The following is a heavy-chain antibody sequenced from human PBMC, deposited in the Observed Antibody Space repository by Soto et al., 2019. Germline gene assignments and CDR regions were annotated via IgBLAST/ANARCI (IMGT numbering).Heavy chain of an antibody. CDR3: VRDDSSSSRS. D-gene: IGHD6-6*01. J-gene: IGHJ4*02. CDR1: GGTFSSYA. Sequence: VSCKASGGTFSSYAISWVRQAPGQGLEWMGGIIPIFGTANYAQKFQGRVTMTRDTSTKTVYMELRSLRVEDTATYYCVRDDSSSSRSWGQGTLVTVSS. CDR2: IIPIFGTA. V-gene: IGHV1-69*05.